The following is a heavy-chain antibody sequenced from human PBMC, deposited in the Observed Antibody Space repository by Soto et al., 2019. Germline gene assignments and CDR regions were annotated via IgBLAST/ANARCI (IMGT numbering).Heavy chain of an antibody. CDR2: ISAYNGNT. CDR1: GYTVTSYG. CDR3: ARARGSYDFWRGYPGGSGMDV. J-gene: IGHJ6*02. Sequence: GASVKVSCKASGYTVTSYGISWVRQAPGQGLEWMGWISAYNGNTNYAQKLQGRVTMTTDTSTITAYMELRSLRSDDTAVYYCARARGSYDFWRGYPGGSGMDVWGQGTTVTVSS. V-gene: IGHV1-18*01. D-gene: IGHD3-3*01.